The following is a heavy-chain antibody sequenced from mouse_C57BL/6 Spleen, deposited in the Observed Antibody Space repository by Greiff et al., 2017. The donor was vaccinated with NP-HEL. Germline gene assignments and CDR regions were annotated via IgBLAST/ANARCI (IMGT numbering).Heavy chain of an antibody. J-gene: IGHJ1*03. CDR1: GFTFTDYY. V-gene: IGHV7-3*01. D-gene: IGHD4-1*01. CDR2: IRNKANGYTT. CDR3: ARYISGTGYFDV. Sequence: EVKLVESGGGLVQPGGSLSLSCAASGFTFTDYYMSWVRQPPGKALEWLGFIRNKANGYTTEYSASVKGRFTISRDNSQSILYLQMNALRAEDSATYYCARYISGTGYFDVWGTGTTVTVSS.